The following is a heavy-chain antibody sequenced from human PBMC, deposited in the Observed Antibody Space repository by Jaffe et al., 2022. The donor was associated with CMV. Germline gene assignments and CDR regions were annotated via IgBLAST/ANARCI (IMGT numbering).Heavy chain of an antibody. D-gene: IGHD4-4*01. CDR3: ARVTTYSYGMDV. CDR2: ISSSSSYI. CDR1: GFTFSSYS. Sequence: EVQLVESGGGLVKPGGSLRLSCAASGFTFSSYSMNWVRQAPGKGLEWVSFISSSSSYIYYADSVKGRFTISRDNAKKSLYLQMNSLRAEDTAVYSCARVTTYSYGMDVWGQGTTVTVSS. V-gene: IGHV3-21*01. J-gene: IGHJ6*02.